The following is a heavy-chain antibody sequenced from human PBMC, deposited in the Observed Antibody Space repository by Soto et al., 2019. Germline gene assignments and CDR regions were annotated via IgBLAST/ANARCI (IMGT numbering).Heavy chain of an antibody. Sequence: SETLSLTCTVSGGSISSSSYYWGWIRQPPGKGLEWIGSIYYSGSTYYNPSLKSRVTISVDTPKNQFSLKLSSVTAADTAVYYCARLHGDYERGKNGGSNYYYYMDVWGKGTTVTVSS. J-gene: IGHJ6*03. CDR1: GGSISSSSYY. CDR3: ARLHGDYERGKNGGSNYYYYMDV. V-gene: IGHV4-39*01. CDR2: IYYSGST. D-gene: IGHD4-17*01.